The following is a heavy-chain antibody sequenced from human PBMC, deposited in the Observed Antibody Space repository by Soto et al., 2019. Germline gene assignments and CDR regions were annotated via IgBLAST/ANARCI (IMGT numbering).Heavy chain of an antibody. J-gene: IGHJ4*02. Sequence: EVHLVESGGGLVQPGGPLRLSCVASGFTFSDQNMNRVRQAPGKGLEWVSFISGRSNTINYADSVKGRFTISNDNAKNSLYLLMNSLRAEDTAVYYCTREGDGSGFFSDFWGQGALVTVSS. V-gene: IGHV3-48*01. CDR2: ISGRSNTI. CDR1: GFTFSDQN. D-gene: IGHD3-22*01. CDR3: TREGDGSGFFSDF.